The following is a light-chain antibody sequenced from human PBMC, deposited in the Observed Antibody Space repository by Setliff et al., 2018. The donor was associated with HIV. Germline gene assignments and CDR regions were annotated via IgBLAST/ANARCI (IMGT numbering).Light chain of an antibody. V-gene: IGLV2-14*03. J-gene: IGLJ1*01. Sequence: QSVLTQPASVSGSPGQSITISCTGTSSDIGGYNYVSWYQQHPGKAPKLMIYDVTNRPSGVSNRFSGSKSGNTASLTISELQAEDDADYYCSSYTNTITLYVFGSGTKVTVL. CDR1: SSDIGGYNY. CDR3: SSYTNTITLYV. CDR2: DVT.